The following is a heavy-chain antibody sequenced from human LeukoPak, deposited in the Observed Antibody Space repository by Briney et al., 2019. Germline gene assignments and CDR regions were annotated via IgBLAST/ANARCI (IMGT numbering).Heavy chain of an antibody. CDR3: ARGGGNTLSLILVN. Sequence: ASVKVSCKASGYTFTGYYMHWVRQAPGQGLEWMGWMNPNTGNTGYAQKFQGRVTMTRDTSISTAHMELSRLRSDDTAVYYCARGGGNTLSLILVNWGQGTLVTVSS. J-gene: IGHJ4*02. CDR1: GYTFTGYY. D-gene: IGHD2-2*01. V-gene: IGHV1-2*02. CDR2: MNPNTGNT.